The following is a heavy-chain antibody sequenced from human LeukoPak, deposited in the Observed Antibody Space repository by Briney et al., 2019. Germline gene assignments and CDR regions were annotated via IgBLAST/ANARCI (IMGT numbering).Heavy chain of an antibody. J-gene: IGHJ4*02. CDR2: IDYSGST. D-gene: IGHD6-19*01. CDR1: GGSISSSKYS. Sequence: SETLSLTCAVSGGSISSSKYSWGWIRQPPGKGLEWLVTIDYSGSTYYNPSLKSRVTISVSTSKKQFSLMLSPVTAADTAVYYCARHHIAVADFDYWGQGTLVTVSS. CDR3: ARHHIAVADFDY. V-gene: IGHV4-39*01.